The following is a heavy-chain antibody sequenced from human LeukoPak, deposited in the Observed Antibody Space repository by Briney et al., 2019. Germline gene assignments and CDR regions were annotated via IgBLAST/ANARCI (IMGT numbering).Heavy chain of an antibody. CDR2: VHSDATT. Sequence: SETLSLTCTVSGGSISNNFWSWIRQAPGKGLEWIGYVHSDATTKYNPSLKSRVTIPIDTPKNQFSLKVNSVTAADTAVYYCARASDSSGRYSGGHIWGQGTMVTVSS. V-gene: IGHV4-59*01. D-gene: IGHD6-13*01. CDR1: GGSISNNF. CDR3: ARASDSSGRYSGGHI. J-gene: IGHJ3*02.